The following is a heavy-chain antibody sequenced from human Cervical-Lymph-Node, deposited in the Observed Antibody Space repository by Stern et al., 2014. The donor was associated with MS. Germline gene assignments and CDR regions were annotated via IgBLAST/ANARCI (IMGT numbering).Heavy chain of an antibody. J-gene: IGHJ4*02. CDR1: GFTFSSYG. CDR2: ISFDGSNK. D-gene: IGHD6-19*01. Sequence: VQLVESGGGVVQPGRSLRLSCAASGFTFSSYGMHWVRQAPGKGLEWVAVISFDGSNKYYADSVKGRFTISRDNSKNTLYLQMNSLRAEDTAVYYCAKDRQRQWLVLLHYWGQGTLVTVSS. V-gene: IGHV3-30*18. CDR3: AKDRQRQWLVLLHY.